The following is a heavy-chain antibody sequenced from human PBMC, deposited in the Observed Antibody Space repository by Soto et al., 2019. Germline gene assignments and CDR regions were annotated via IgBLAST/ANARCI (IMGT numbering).Heavy chain of an antibody. V-gene: IGHV4-30-4*01. CDR2: IYYSGST. CDR3: ARSPRGYGGYDWVFDY. J-gene: IGHJ4*02. Sequence: SETLSLTCTVSGGSISSGDYYWSWIRQPPGKGLEWIGYIYYSGSTYYNPSLKSRVTISVDTSKNQFSLNLSSVTAEDTAVYYCARSPRGYGGYDWVFDYWGQGTLVTVSS. CDR1: GGSISSGDYY. D-gene: IGHD5-12*01.